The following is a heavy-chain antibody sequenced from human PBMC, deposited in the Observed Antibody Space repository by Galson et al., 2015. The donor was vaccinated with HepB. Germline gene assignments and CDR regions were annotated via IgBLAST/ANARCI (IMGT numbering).Heavy chain of an antibody. D-gene: IGHD3-10*01. Sequence: SLRLSCAASGFTFSSYWMSWVRQAPGKGLEWVANIKQDGSEKYYVDSVKGRFTISRDNAKNSLYLQMNSPRAEDTAVYYCARQGSGSYYYYYMDVWGKGTTVTVSS. CDR3: ARQGSGSYYYYYMDV. CDR2: IKQDGSEK. J-gene: IGHJ6*03. V-gene: IGHV3-7*01. CDR1: GFTFSSYW.